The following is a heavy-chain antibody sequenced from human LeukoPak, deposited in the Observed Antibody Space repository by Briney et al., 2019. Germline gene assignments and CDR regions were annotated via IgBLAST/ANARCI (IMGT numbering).Heavy chain of an antibody. CDR1: GFTFSNYA. CDR3: AKAPRDYYGSGSPEGYFQH. J-gene: IGHJ1*01. Sequence: PGGSLRLSCAASGFTFSNYAMTWVRQAPGKGLEWVSAISGSGAGTYYADSVKGRFTISRDHSENTLYLQMNSLRAEDTAVYYCAKAPRDYYGSGSPEGYFQHWGQGTLVTVSS. V-gene: IGHV3-23*01. CDR2: ISGSGAGT. D-gene: IGHD3-10*01.